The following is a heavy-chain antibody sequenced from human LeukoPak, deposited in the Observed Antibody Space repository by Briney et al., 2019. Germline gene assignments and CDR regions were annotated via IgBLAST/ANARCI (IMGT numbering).Heavy chain of an antibody. CDR3: ARALGGSSWPHGALDI. Sequence: GGSLRLSCAASGFTFSSYAMNWVRQAPGKGLEWVSTISGSGGSTYYADSVKGRFNISRDNSMDTLSLQMNSMRAEDPAVYYCARALGGSSWPHGALDIWGQRTMVTVSS. V-gene: IGHV3-23*01. D-gene: IGHD6-13*01. CDR1: GFTFSSYA. CDR2: ISGSGGST. J-gene: IGHJ3*02.